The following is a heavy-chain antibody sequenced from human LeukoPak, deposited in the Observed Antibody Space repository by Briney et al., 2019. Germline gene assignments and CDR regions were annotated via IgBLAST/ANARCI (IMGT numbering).Heavy chain of an antibody. CDR1: GFTLSSYW. CDR3: ARINSSSSPHFDY. J-gene: IGHJ4*02. D-gene: IGHD6-6*01. V-gene: IGHV3-7*01. Sequence: PGGSLRLSCAASGFTLSSYWMSWVRQAPGKGLEWVANINQDGSEKSYVDSVKGRLTISRDNAKNSLFLQMNSLRAEDTAVYYCARINSSSSPHFDYWGQGTLVTVSS. CDR2: INQDGSEK.